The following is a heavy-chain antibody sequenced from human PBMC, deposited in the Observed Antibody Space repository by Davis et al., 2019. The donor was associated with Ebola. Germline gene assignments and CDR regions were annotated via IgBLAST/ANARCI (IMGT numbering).Heavy chain of an antibody. D-gene: IGHD3-3*01. Sequence: PGGSLRLSCAASGFTFSSYAMSWVRQAPGKGLERVAVISYDGSNKYYADSVKGRFTISRDNSKNMLYLQMNSLRAEDTAVYYCAKGVRALDWYFDLWGRGTLVTVSS. CDR3: AKGVRALDWYFDL. CDR1: GFTFSSYA. V-gene: IGHV3-30*18. CDR2: ISYDGSNK. J-gene: IGHJ2*01.